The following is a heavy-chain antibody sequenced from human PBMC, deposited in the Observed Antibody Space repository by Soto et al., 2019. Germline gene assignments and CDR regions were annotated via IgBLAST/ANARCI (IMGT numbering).Heavy chain of an antibody. CDR2: IDPNDSYT. V-gene: IGHV5-10-1*01. CDR3: ASPSGPSQYCYGMRV. J-gene: IGHJ6*02. CDR1: GEWFNSYW. Sequence: GESLKFSCKGPGEWFNSYWLSGVRQMPGEGLDCMGRIDPNDSYTNYSPSFQGHVTISADKSISTAYLQWSSLKASDTAMYYCASPSGPSQYCYGMRVWRQVPTGTAS.